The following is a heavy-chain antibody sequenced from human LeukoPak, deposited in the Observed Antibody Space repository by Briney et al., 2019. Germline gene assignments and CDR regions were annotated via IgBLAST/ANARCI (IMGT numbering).Heavy chain of an antibody. CDR2: INPTGGSA. V-gene: IGHV1-46*01. Sequence: ASVKVSCKASGYAFTTYYLHWVRQAPGQGLEWMGIINPTGGSATYSQKFQGRVTMTRDTSRSTVYMEMSSLRSEDMALYYCARGGPGRDGYNYAFDFWGQGTLVTVSA. J-gene: IGHJ4*02. CDR3: ARGGPGRDGYNYAFDF. CDR1: GYAFTTYY. D-gene: IGHD5-12*01.